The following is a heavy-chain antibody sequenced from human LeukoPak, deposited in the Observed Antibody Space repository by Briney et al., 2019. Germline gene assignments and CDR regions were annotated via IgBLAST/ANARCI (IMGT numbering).Heavy chain of an antibody. J-gene: IGHJ3*02. CDR3: ARGFAVSGSYNKTEELFNI. CDR1: GFTFSSYS. Sequence: GGSLRLSCAASGFTFSSYSMNWVRQAPGKGLEWVSSISSSSSYIYYADSVKGRFTISRDNAKNSLYLQMNSLRAEDTAVYYCARGFAVSGSYNKTEELFNIWGKGTMVPS. V-gene: IGHV3-21*01. D-gene: IGHD3-10*01. CDR2: ISSSSSYI.